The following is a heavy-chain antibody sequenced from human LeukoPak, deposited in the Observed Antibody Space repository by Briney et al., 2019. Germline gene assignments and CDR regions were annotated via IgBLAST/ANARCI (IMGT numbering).Heavy chain of an antibody. CDR2: ISWNSGST. D-gene: IGHD3-9*01. CDR1: GFTFDDYA. V-gene: IGHV3-9*01. J-gene: IGHJ3*02. CDR3: AKGGDVDILNSHDAFDI. Sequence: PGGSLRLSCAGSGFTFDDYAMHWVRQPPGKGLEWVSGISWNSGSTGYADSVKGRFTISRDNAKNSLYLQMNSLRAEDTALYYCAKGGDVDILNSHDAFDIWGQGTMVTVSS.